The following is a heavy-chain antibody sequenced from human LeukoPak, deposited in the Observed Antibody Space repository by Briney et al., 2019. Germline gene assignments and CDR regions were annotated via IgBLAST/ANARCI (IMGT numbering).Heavy chain of an antibody. CDR1: GFTFTNYW. D-gene: IGHD6-6*01. J-gene: IGHJ5*02. CDR2: INEDGSQK. V-gene: IGHV3-7*01. CDR3: ASSTYSSSPS. Sequence: PGGSLRLSCAASGFTFTNYWMIWVRQAPGKGLEWVANINEDGSQKYYVGSVEGRFTISRDNAKTSLYLQMNSLRAEDTAVYYCASSTYSSSPSWGQGTLVTVSA.